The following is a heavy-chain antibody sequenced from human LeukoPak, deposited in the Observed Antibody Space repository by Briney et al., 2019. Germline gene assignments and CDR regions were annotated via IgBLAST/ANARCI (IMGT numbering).Heavy chain of an antibody. V-gene: IGHV3-74*01. J-gene: IGHJ3*02. D-gene: IGHD3/OR15-3a*01. CDR1: GFTFSRYW. Sequence: GGSLRLSCAASGFTFSRYWMHWVRQAPGKGLLWVSRINSDGSSTYYADSVKGRFTTSRDDAKNALHLQMNSLTAEDTAVYYCVLDLFSSFAFDIWGQGTMVTVSS. CDR2: INSDGSST. CDR3: VLDLFSSFAFDI.